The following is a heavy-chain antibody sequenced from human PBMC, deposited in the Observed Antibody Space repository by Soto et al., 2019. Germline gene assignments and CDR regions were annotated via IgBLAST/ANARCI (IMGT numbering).Heavy chain of an antibody. CDR3: ARDAVVPAAPTSNWFDP. CDR1: GYTFTSYG. D-gene: IGHD2-2*01. J-gene: IGHJ5*02. Sequence: AASVKVSCKASGYTFTSYGISWVRQAPGQGLEWMGWISAYNGNTNYAQKLQGRVTMTTDTSTSTAYMELRSLRSVDTAVYYCARDAVVPAAPTSNWFDPWGQGTLVTVSS. CDR2: ISAYNGNT. V-gene: IGHV1-18*01.